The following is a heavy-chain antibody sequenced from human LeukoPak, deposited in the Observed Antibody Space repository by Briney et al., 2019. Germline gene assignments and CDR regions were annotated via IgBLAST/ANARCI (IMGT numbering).Heavy chain of an antibody. J-gene: IGHJ3*02. V-gene: IGHV1-2*02. CDR3: ASSEGYTDAFQI. CDR2: INPNSGGI. Sequence: ASVKVSCKASGYTFNAHFIHWVRQAPGQGLEWMGWINPNSGGIKYAQKFQGRVTMTSDTSINTVYMELSRLRSDDTAMYYCASSEGYTDAFQIWGQGTMVTVSS. CDR1: GYTFNAHF. D-gene: IGHD2-2*02.